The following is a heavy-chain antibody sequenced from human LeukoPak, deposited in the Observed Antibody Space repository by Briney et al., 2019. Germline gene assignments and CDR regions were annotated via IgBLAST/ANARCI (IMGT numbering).Heavy chain of an antibody. CDR1: GFTFSGSA. D-gene: IGHD1-26*01. V-gene: IGHV3-73*01. CDR2: IRSKANSYAT. Sequence: PGGSLRLSCAASGFTFSGSAMHWVRQASGKGLEWVGRIRSKANSYATAYAASVKGRFTISRDDSKNTAYLQMNSLKTEDTAVYYCTSSLLVGATTYVYWGQGTLVTVSS. CDR3: TSSLLVGATTYVY. J-gene: IGHJ4*02.